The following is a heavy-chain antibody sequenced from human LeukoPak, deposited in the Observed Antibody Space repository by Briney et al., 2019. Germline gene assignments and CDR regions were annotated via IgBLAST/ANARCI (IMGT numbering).Heavy chain of an antibody. CDR3: ARVTYCSSTSCTNWFDP. V-gene: IGHV1-18*01. CDR1: GYTFTSYG. Sequence: ASVKVSCKASGYTFTSYGISWVRQAPGQGLEWMGWISAYNGNTNYAQKLQDRVTMTTDTSTSTAYMELRSLRSDDTAVYYCARVTYCSSTSCTNWFDPWVQGTLVSVSS. J-gene: IGHJ5*02. D-gene: IGHD2-2*01. CDR2: ISAYNGNT.